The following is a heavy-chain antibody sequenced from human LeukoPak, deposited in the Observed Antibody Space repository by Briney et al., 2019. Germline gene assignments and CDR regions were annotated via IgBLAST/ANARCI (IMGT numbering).Heavy chain of an antibody. Sequence: PSETLSLTCTVSGGSISSSSYYWGWIRQPPGKGLEWIASIYYTGSTYYNPSLKSRVAISLDTSKNQFSLKLSSVTAADTAVYYCARDSRVHYYDSSAGYFDLWGRGTLVTVSS. J-gene: IGHJ2*01. V-gene: IGHV4-39*07. D-gene: IGHD3-22*01. CDR2: IYYTGST. CDR3: ARDSRVHYYDSSAGYFDL. CDR1: GGSISSSSYY.